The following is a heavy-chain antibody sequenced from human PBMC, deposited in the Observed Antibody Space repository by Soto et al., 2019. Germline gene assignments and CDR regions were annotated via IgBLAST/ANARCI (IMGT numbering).Heavy chain of an antibody. Sequence: PGGSLRLSCAASGFTFSSYAMSWVRQAPGKGLEWVSAISGSGGSTYYADSVKGRFTISRDNSKNTLYLQMNSLRAEDTAVYYCAKDGIVATASPIYFDYWGQGTLVTVSS. V-gene: IGHV3-23*01. J-gene: IGHJ4*02. CDR2: ISGSGGST. D-gene: IGHD5-12*01. CDR1: GFTFSSYA. CDR3: AKDGIVATASPIYFDY.